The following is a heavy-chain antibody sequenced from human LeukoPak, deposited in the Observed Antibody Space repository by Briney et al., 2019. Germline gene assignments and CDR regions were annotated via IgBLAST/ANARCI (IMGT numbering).Heavy chain of an antibody. CDR2: ISGRTGGT. Sequence: PGGSLRLSCAASGFTLSNYEMSGVRQAPGQGLEWFSAISGRTGGTYYADSVKGRFTISRDNSKSTLYLQMDSLRAEDTAVYYCAKCGNSGCHLIDYWGQGTLVTVSS. D-gene: IGHD5-12*01. V-gene: IGHV3-23*01. CDR3: AKCGNSGCHLIDY. CDR1: GFTLSNYE. J-gene: IGHJ4*02.